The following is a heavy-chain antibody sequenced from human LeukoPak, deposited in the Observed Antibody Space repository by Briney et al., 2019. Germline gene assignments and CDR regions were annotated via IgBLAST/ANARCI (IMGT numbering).Heavy chain of an antibody. CDR2: TYYRSKWYN. V-gene: IGHV6-1*01. J-gene: IGHJ4*02. CDR1: GDSVSSNSAS. Sequence: PSQTLSLTCAISGDSVSSNSASWNWIRQSPSRGLEWLAMTYYRSKWYNDYAVSVKSRISINAHTSKNQFSLHLDSVTPEDTAVYFCARAGIASTYYFDYWGRGALVTVSS. D-gene: IGHD6-13*01. CDR3: ARAGIASTYYFDY.